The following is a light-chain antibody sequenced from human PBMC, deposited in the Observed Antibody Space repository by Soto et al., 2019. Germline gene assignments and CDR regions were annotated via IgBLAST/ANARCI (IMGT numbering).Light chain of an antibody. Sequence: EVVLTQSPATLSLSPGDRATLSCRASQSVSIDFAWYQQKPGQAPRLLIYDASNRATGIPARFSGSGSGTDFTLTIISREPEDFAVYYFQQRHIFGPGNKVDIK. CDR3: QQRHI. CDR2: DAS. V-gene: IGKV3-11*01. J-gene: IGKJ3*01. CDR1: QSVSID.